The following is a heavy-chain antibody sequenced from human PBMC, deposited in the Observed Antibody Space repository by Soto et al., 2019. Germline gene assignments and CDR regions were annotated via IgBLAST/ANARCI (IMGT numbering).Heavy chain of an antibody. V-gene: IGHV5-51*01. Sequence: GESLKISCKGSGYSFTSYWIGWVRQMPGKGLEWMGIIYPGDSDTRYSPSFQGQVTISADKSISTAYLQWSSLKASDTAMYYCARGHYDSSGYYYVGFDYWGQGTLVTVSS. D-gene: IGHD3-22*01. J-gene: IGHJ4*02. CDR1: GYSFTSYW. CDR3: ARGHYDSSGYYYVGFDY. CDR2: IYPGDSDT.